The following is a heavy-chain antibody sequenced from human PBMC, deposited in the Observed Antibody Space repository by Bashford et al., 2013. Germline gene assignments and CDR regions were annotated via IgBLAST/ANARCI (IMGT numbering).Heavy chain of an antibody. V-gene: IGHV1-69*13. CDR1: GGTFSSYA. D-gene: IGHD3-3*01. Sequence: PSVKVLLARRSGGTFSSYAISWVRQAPRTTGVEWMGGIIPIFGTANYAQKFQGRVTITADESTSTAYMELSSLRSEDTAVYYCARATYYDFWSGPGRGYYYYYMDVWGKGTTVTVSS. J-gene: IGHJ6*03. CDR2: IIPIFGTA. CDR3: ARATYYDFWSGPGRGYYYYYMDV.